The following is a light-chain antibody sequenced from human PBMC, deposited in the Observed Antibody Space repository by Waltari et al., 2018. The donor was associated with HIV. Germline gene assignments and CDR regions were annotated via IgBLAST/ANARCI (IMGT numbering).Light chain of an antibody. CDR3: QQRSNWPPIT. CDR2: ETS. CDR1: QSVRNY. J-gene: IGKJ5*01. V-gene: IGKV3-11*01. Sequence: EIVLTQSPATLSLSPGARATLSCRASQSVRNYLAWYQHKPGQSPRLLIYETSKRATGTAARFSGSGSVTDFSLTISSLEPEDVGVYYCQQRSNWPPITFGQGTRVEIK.